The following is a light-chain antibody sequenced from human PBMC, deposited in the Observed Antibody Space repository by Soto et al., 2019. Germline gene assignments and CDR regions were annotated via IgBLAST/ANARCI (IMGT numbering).Light chain of an antibody. V-gene: IGKV1-39*01. J-gene: IGKJ4*01. CDR2: AAS. Sequence: DFQLIQSAASHFAPAGDRVTITCRATQSISRSLNWYQQKPGKAPELLIYAASSLQSGVPSRFSGSGSGTDFTLTISSLEPEDFAVYYCQQRSNWLTFGGGTKVDIK. CDR3: QQRSNWLT. CDR1: QSISRS.